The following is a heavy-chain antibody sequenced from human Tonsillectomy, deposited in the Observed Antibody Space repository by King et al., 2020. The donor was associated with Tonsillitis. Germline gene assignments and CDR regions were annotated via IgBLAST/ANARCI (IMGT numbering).Heavy chain of an antibody. Sequence: VQLVESGGGVVQPGRSLRLSCAASGFTFSSYGLHWVRQAPGKGLEWVAVISYDGSNKYSADSVKGRFTISRDNSKNTLYLQMNSLRAEDTAVYYCAKDQGPGGYCSGGSCYGLYYYYYGMDVWGQGTTVTVSS. CDR1: GFTFSSYG. CDR3: AKDQGPGGYCSGGSCYGLYYYYYGMDV. D-gene: IGHD2-15*01. CDR2: ISYDGSNK. V-gene: IGHV3-30*18. J-gene: IGHJ6*02.